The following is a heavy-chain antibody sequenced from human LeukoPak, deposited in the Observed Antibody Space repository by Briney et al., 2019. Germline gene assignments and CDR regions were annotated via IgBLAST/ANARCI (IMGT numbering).Heavy chain of an antibody. J-gene: IGHJ6*03. CDR3: AREYFSANYFFYYMDV. D-gene: IGHD3-3*01. Sequence: RASETLSLTCTVSGGSIRSYYWSWIRQPPGKGLECIGYIYYSGSTNYNPSLKSRVTISVDTSKNQFSLKLSSVTAADTAVYYCAREYFSANYFFYYMDVWGTGTTVTVSS. CDR2: IYYSGST. V-gene: IGHV4-59*12. CDR1: GGSIRSYY.